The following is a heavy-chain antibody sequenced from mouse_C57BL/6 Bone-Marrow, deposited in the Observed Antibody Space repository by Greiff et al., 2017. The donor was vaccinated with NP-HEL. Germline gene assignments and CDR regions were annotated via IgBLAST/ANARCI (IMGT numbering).Heavy chain of an antibody. V-gene: IGHV5-15*01. CDR3: ARQVYYDYDGGYAMDY. J-gene: IGHJ4*01. CDR2: ISNLAYSI. D-gene: IGHD2-4*01. CDR1: GFTFSDYG. Sequence: EVKLQESGGGLVQPGGSLKLSCAASGFTFSDYGMAWVRQAPRKGPEWVAFISNLAYSIYYADTVTGRFTISRENAKNTLYLEMSSLRSEDTAMYYCARQVYYDYDGGYAMDYWGQGTSVTVSS.